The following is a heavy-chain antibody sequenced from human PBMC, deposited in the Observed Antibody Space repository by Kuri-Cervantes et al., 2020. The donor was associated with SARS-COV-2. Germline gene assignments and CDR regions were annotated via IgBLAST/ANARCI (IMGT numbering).Heavy chain of an antibody. D-gene: IGHD3-22*01. V-gene: IGHV4-39*01. J-gene: IGHJ6*02. CDR1: GGPTSSSSYY. CDR2: IYYSGST. CDR3: ARVDFNGSSVGFFKPNHCGEETSKLRYYYYGMDV. Sequence: GSLRLSCTVPGGPTSSSSYYWGWIRQPPGKGLEWIGSIYYSGSTYYNPSLKGAVTIYVVTSKYQFSLKLSSVTAAGASVYYCARVDFNGSSVGFFKPNHCGEETSKLRYYYYGMDVWGQGTTVTVSS.